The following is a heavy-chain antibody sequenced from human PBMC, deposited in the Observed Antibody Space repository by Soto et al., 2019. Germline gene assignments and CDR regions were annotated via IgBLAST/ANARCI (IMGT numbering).Heavy chain of an antibody. CDR2: IYYSGST. J-gene: IGHJ5*02. V-gene: IGHV4-31*03. D-gene: IGHD4-17*01. CDR1: GGSISSGGYY. CDR3: ARGYGDTGNWFDP. Sequence: QVQLQESGPGLVKPSQTLSLTCTVSGGSISSGGYYWSWIRQHPGKGLEWIGYIYYSGSTYYNPSLKSRVTKSVDTSKNQFSLKLSSVTAADTAVYYCARGYGDTGNWFDPWGQGTLVTVSS.